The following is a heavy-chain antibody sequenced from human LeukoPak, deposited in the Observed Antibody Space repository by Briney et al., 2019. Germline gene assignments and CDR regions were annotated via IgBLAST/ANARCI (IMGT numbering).Heavy chain of an antibody. Sequence: AETLTLTCPAFGFTFSTYAMTWVRQAPGKGLKWVSFIRGSSTYKNYAHSVKGRLPIFRDNAKHSLYLQMHSLRAEDTAVYYCARGSIVAANFDYWGQATLVTVSS. CDR2: IRGSSTYK. CDR1: GFTFSTYA. V-gene: IGHV3-21*04. CDR3: ARGSIVAANFDY. J-gene: IGHJ4*02. D-gene: IGHD6-13*01.